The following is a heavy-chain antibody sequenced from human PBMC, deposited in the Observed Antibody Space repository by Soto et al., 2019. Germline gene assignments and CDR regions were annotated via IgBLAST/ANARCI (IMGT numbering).Heavy chain of an antibody. Sequence: QLQLQESGPGLVKPSETLSLTCTVSGGSISSSSYYWGWIRQPPGKGLEWIGSIYYSGSTYYNPSLKSRVTISVDTSKNHFSLKLSSVTAADTAVYYCARLGIAVAGTSLDYWGQGTLVTVSS. V-gene: IGHV4-39*02. CDR1: GGSISSSSYY. CDR3: ARLGIAVAGTSLDY. CDR2: IYYSGST. J-gene: IGHJ4*02. D-gene: IGHD6-19*01.